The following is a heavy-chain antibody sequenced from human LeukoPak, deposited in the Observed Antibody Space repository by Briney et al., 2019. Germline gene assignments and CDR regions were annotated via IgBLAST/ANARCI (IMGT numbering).Heavy chain of an antibody. CDR1: GVTFSSYS. J-gene: IGHJ3*02. Sequence: GGSLRLSCAASGVTFSSYSMNWVRQAPGKGLEWVSSISSSSIYIYYADSVKGRFTISRDNAKNPLYLQMNSLRAEDTAVYYCARQNYYDSSGYYPNAFDIWGQGTMVTVSS. CDR3: ARQNYYDSSGYYPNAFDI. CDR2: ISSSSIYI. V-gene: IGHV3-21*01. D-gene: IGHD3-22*01.